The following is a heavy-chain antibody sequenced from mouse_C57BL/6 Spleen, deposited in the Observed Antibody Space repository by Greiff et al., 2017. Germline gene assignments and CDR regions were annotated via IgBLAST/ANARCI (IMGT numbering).Heavy chain of an antibody. V-gene: IGHV1-7*01. Sequence: VKLQESGAELAKPGASVKLSCKASGYTFTSYWMHWVKQRPGQGLEWIGYINPSSGYTKYNQKFKDKATLTAAKSSSTAYMQLSSLTYEDSAVYYCARSGDGYYGYFDVWGTGTTVTVSS. CDR3: ARSGDGYYGYFDV. D-gene: IGHD2-3*01. CDR1: GYTFTSYW. CDR2: INPSSGYT. J-gene: IGHJ1*03.